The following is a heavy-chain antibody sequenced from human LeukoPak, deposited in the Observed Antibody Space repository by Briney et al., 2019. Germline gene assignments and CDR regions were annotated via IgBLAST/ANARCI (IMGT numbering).Heavy chain of an antibody. Sequence: GASVKVSCKASGYTFTGYYMHWVRQAPGQGLEWMGWINPFNGNTNEAERFQGRVIMTTDTSTRTAYMELRSLRYDDTAVYYCARDYTSAEWLGFAFDVWGQGTLLSVSS. CDR1: GYTFTGYY. CDR2: INPFNGNT. J-gene: IGHJ3*01. CDR3: ARDYTSAEWLGFAFDV. D-gene: IGHD6-19*01. V-gene: IGHV1-18*04.